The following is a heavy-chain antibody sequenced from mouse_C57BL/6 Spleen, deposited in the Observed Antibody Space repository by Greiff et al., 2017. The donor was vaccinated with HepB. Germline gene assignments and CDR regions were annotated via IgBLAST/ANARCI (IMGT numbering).Heavy chain of an antibody. CDR3: TRDGLPSSFAY. J-gene: IGHJ3*01. CDR1: GFTFSSYA. CDR2: ISSGGDYI. V-gene: IGHV5-9-1*02. Sequence: EVMLVESGEGLVKPGGSLKLSCAASGFTFSSYAMSWVRQTPEKRLEWVAYISSGGDYIYYADTVKGRFTISRDNARNTLYLQMSSLKSEDTAMYYCTRDGLPSSFAYWGQGTLVTVSA. D-gene: IGHD2-2*01.